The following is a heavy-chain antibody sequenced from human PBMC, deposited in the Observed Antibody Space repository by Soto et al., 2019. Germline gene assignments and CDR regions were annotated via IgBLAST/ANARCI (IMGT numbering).Heavy chain of an antibody. V-gene: IGHV3-7*01. J-gene: IGHJ6*02. CDR3: ARMEFYYDFWSGYLAYGMDV. Sequence: GESLRLSCAASGFTFSSYWMSWVRQAPGKGLEWVANIKQDGSEKYYVDSVKGRFTISRDNAKNSLYLQMNSLRAEDTAVYYCARMEFYYDFWSGYLAYGMDVWGQGTTVTVSS. CDR1: GFTFSSYW. CDR2: IKQDGSEK. D-gene: IGHD3-3*01.